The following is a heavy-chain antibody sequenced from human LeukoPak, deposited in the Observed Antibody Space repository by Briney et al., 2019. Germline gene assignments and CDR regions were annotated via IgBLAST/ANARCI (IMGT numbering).Heavy chain of an antibody. D-gene: IGHD3-3*01. CDR3: ARAGFLEWLPLYYFDY. J-gene: IGHJ4*02. Sequence: GGSLRLSCAASGFTFSSYWMSWVRQAPGKGLEWVANIKQDGSEKYYVDSVKGRFTISRDNAKNSLYLQMNSLTAEDTAVYYCARAGFLEWLPLYYFDYWGQGTLVTVSS. CDR2: IKQDGSEK. CDR1: GFTFSSYW. V-gene: IGHV3-7*01.